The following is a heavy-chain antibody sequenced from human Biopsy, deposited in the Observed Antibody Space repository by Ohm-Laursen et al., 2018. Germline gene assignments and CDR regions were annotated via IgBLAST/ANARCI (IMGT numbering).Heavy chain of an antibody. Sequence: SSVKVSCKASGFTFSGSAVQWVRQARGQRLEWIGWIVVGSGHTNYAQKFQERVTITRDMSTSTAYMELTSLRSEDTAVYYCAATSTRYYYYYAMDVWDQGTTITVSS. J-gene: IGHJ6*02. CDR1: GFTFSGSA. CDR3: AATSTRYYYYYAMDV. V-gene: IGHV1-58*01. CDR2: IVVGSGHT.